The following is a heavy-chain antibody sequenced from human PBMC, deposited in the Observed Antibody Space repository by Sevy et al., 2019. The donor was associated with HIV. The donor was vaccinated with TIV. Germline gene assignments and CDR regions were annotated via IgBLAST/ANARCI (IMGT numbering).Heavy chain of an antibody. CDR1: GGSISSNSYY. D-gene: IGHD4-17*01. J-gene: IGHJ4*02. CDR3: ARQRGNADYEIGY. V-gene: IGHV4-39*01. Sequence: SETLSLTCTVSGGSISSNSYYWGWIRQPPGKGLEWIGSISYSGSTYYNPSLKSRVTIFVDKSKNQFSLKLNSLTAADTAVYYCARQRGNADYEIGYWGQGTLVTVS. CDR2: ISYSGST.